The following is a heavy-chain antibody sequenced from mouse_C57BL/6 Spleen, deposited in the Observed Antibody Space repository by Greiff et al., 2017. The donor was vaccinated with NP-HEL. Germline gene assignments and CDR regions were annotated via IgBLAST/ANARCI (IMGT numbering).Heavy chain of an antibody. V-gene: IGHV14-3*01. Sequence: VQLKQSVAELVRPGASVKLSCTASGFNIKNPYMHWVKQRPEQGLEWIGRIDPANGNTTYAPKFQGKATLTADTSSNTAYLQLSSLTSADTAIYYCAEGGYYAMDYWGQGTSVTVSS. CDR1: GFNIKNPY. J-gene: IGHJ4*01. D-gene: IGHD1-1*02. CDR3: AEGGYYAMDY. CDR2: IDPANGNT.